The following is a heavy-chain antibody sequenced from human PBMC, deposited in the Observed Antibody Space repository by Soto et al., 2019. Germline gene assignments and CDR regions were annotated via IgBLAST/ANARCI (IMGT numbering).Heavy chain of an antibody. V-gene: IGHV3-11*01. J-gene: IGHJ4*02. D-gene: IGHD6-13*01. Sequence: GRSLRLSCAAPGFTFSDSYMSWIRQAPGKGLEWVSYISSSGSTIYYAAPVKDRFTISRDDSRNTVYLEMNRLKSEDTAVYYCTTGLATAVYYFDYLGRGSLVTGS. CDR3: TTGLATAVYYFDY. CDR2: ISSSGSTI. CDR1: GFTFSDSY.